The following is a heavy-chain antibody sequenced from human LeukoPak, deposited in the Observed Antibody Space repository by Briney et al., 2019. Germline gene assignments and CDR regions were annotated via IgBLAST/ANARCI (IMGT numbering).Heavy chain of an antibody. J-gene: IGHJ4*02. Sequence: GGSLRLSCTASGFTFSSYGIHWVRHAPDKGLEWVAFIWYNANNKYVADSAKGRFTVSRDNSKNTTYLQMNSLRAEDTAVYYCARDKAVDYWGQGTLVTVSS. CDR1: GFTFSSYG. CDR2: IWYNANNK. V-gene: IGHV3-30*02. CDR3: ARDKAVDY.